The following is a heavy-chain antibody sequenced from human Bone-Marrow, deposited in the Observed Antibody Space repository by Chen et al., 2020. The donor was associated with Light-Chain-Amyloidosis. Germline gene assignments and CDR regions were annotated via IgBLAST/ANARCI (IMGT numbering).Heavy chain of an antibody. CDR3: ARRIDGYNFDY. CDR2: IYPDDSDA. D-gene: IGHD5-12*01. J-gene: IGHJ4*02. V-gene: IGHV5-51*01. CDR1: GYTFPNYW. Sequence: EVQLEQSGPEVKKPGESLKISCKGSGYTFPNYWIGWVRQMPGKGLEWMGVIYPDDSDARYSPSFEGQVTISADKSITTAYLQWSSLKASDTAMYYCARRIDGYNFDYWGQVTLVTVSS.